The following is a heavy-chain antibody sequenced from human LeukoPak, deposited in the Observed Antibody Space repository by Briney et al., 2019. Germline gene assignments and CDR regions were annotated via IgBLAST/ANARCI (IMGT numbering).Heavy chain of an antibody. Sequence: PSETLSLTCTVSGGSIRDYYGSWIRQAPGKGLEWIGYIHYSGNTKYNPSLKSRVIISLDTSKNQLSLKVTSVTAADTAVYYCAREPGVNDFWSSGPLDPRSWLDPWGQGTLVTVSS. J-gene: IGHJ5*02. CDR1: GGSIRDYY. CDR3: AREPGVNDFWSSGPLDPRSWLDP. V-gene: IGHV4-59*01. CDR2: IHYSGNT. D-gene: IGHD3-3*01.